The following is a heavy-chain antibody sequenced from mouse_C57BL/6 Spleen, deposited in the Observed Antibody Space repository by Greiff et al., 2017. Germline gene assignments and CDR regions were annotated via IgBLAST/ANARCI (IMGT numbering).Heavy chain of an antibody. CDR2: IDPSDSYT. J-gene: IGHJ2*01. CDR1: GYTFTSYW. V-gene: IGHV1-50*01. D-gene: IGHD2-3*01. Sequence: VKLQQPGAELVKPGASVKLSCKASGYTFTSYWVQWVKQRPGQGLEWIGEIDPSDSYTNYNQKFKGKATLTVDTSSSTAYMQLSSLTSEDSAVYYCARWSDGYYSYWGQGTTLTVSS. CDR3: ARWSDGYYSY.